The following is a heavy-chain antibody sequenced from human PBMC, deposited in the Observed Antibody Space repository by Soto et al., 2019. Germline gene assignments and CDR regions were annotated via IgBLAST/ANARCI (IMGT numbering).Heavy chain of an antibody. V-gene: IGHV4-31*03. CDR1: GGSISRSVYY. J-gene: IGHJ4*02. Sequence: QVQLQESGPGLVKSSQTLSLTCSVSGGSISRSVYYWTWLRQHPGKGLEWVGHIYYAGSTYFNPSLTSRLSMSLDTSKNQFSLKVSSVTAADTAVSYCERGLTTRYYFDSSGQGTLVSVSA. D-gene: IGHD3-3*01. CDR3: ERGLTTRYYFDS. CDR2: IYYAGST.